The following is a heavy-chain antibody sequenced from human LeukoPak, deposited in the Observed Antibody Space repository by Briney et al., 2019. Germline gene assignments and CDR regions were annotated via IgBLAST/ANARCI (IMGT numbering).Heavy chain of an antibody. D-gene: IGHD3-16*01. CDR2: IIPIFGTA. J-gene: IGHJ3*02. Sequence: ASVNVSCKASGGTFSSYAISWVRQAPGQGLEWMGGIIPIFGTANYAQKFQGRVTITADESTSTAYMELSSLRSEDTAVYYCARDGEAMWSFLPGGGNDIWGQGTMVTVSS. V-gene: IGHV1-69*13. CDR3: ARDGEAMWSFLPGGGNDI. CDR1: GGTFSSYA.